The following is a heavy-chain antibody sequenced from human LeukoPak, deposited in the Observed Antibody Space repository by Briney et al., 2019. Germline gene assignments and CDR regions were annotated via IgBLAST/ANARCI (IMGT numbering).Heavy chain of an antibody. CDR2: TYYRSKWYN. Sequence: SQTLSLTCAISGDSVSSNSAAWNWIRQSPSRGLEWLGRTYYRSKWYNDYAVSVKSRITINPDTSKNQFSLQLNSVTPEDTAVYYCARGNYYDSSGYYYDHFDYWGQGTLVTVSS. CDR1: GDSVSSNSAA. CDR3: ARGNYYDSSGYYYDHFDY. J-gene: IGHJ4*02. D-gene: IGHD3-22*01. V-gene: IGHV6-1*01.